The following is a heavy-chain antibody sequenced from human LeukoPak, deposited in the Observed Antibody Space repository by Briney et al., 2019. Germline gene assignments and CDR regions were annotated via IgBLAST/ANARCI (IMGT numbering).Heavy chain of an antibody. Sequence: PGGSLRLSCAASGFTFSSCAMSWVRQAPGKGLEWVSAISGNGGSTYYADSVKGRFTISRDNSKNTLYLQMNSLRAEDTAVYYCAKSIQLWFRSTFDYWGQGTLVTVSS. V-gene: IGHV3-23*01. CDR2: ISGNGGST. J-gene: IGHJ4*02. CDR3: AKSIQLWFRSTFDY. D-gene: IGHD5-18*01. CDR1: GFTFSSCA.